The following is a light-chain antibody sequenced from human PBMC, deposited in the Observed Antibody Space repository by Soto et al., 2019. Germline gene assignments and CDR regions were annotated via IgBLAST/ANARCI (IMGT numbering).Light chain of an antibody. CDR1: SSNIGSSS. Sequence: QSVLTQPPSTSGTPGQRVTISCSGTSSNIGSSSVNWYQQLQGAAPKLLIYNDNKRPSGVLARFSGSKSCTSASLAISGLQSEDEADDYCAASDNSLNCVVFGGGTKLTVL. V-gene: IGLV1-44*01. J-gene: IGLJ2*01. CDR3: AASDNSLNCVV. CDR2: NDN.